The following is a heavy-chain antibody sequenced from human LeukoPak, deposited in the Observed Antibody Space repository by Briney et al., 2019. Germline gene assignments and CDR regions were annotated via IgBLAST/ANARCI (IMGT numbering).Heavy chain of an antibody. J-gene: IGHJ4*02. V-gene: IGHV3-33*05. CDR3: ARVRPGSNYVDFDY. Sequence: GGSLRLSCAASGFTFSSCGMHWVRQAPGKGLEWVAVISYDGSNKYYAGSVKGRFTISRDNSKSTLYLQMNSLRAEDTAVYYCARVRPGSNYVDFDYWGQGTLVTVSS. D-gene: IGHD4-11*01. CDR2: ISYDGSNK. CDR1: GFTFSSCG.